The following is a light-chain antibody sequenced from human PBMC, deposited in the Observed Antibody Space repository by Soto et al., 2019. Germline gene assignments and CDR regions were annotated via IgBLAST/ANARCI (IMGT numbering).Light chain of an antibody. CDR3: LQDYNYPVS. V-gene: IGKV1-39*01. CDR1: QSITTY. J-gene: IGKJ4*01. Sequence: DIQMTQSPSSLSASVGDRVTITCRASQSITTYLNWYQQRPGRAPQLLIYAASRLQSGVPSRFSGSGSGTDVNLTISSLQPEDFATYYCLQDYNYPVSCGGATKVDIK. CDR2: AAS.